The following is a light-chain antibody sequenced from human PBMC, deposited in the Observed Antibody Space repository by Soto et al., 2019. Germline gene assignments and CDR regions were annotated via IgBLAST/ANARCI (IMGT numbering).Light chain of an antibody. V-gene: IGKV3-15*01. J-gene: IGKJ3*01. CDR3: HQYNKWPYT. Sequence: EVVMTQSPGTLSVSPGERATLSCRASQSVSGDLAWYQHKPGQAPRLLIYAASTRATGIPARFSGSGSGTELTRTSGSVQAEDFAIYYCHQYNKWPYTFGPGTKVDI. CDR2: AAS. CDR1: QSVSGD.